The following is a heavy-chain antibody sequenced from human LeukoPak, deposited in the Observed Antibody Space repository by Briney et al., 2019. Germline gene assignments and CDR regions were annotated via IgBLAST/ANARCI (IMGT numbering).Heavy chain of an antibody. V-gene: IGHV4-59*01. CDR3: ARDGDGLDY. CDR1: GGSISSYY. J-gene: IGHJ4*02. D-gene: IGHD7-27*01. Sequence: SETPSLTCTVSGGSISSYYWSWIRQPPGKGLEWIGYIYYSGSTNYNPSLKSRVTISVDTSKNQFSLKLSSVTAADTAVYYCARDGDGLDYWGQGTLVTVSS. CDR2: IYYSGST.